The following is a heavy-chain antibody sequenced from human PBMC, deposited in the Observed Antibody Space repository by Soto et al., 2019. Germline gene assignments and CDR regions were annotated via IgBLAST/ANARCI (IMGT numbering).Heavy chain of an antibody. CDR2: ISSSGSSI. Sequence: GGSLRLSCAASGFTFSSYEMNWVRQAPGKGLEWVSYISSSGSSIYYADSVKGRFTISRDNAKNSLYLQMNSLRDDETAVYYCARSLILSWNAFDIRGQGTMVT. CDR1: GFTFSSYE. CDR3: ARSLILSWNAFDI. D-gene: IGHD1-1*01. J-gene: IGHJ3*02. V-gene: IGHV3-48*03.